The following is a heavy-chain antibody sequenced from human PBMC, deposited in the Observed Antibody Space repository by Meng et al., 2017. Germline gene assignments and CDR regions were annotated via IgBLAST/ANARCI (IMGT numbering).Heavy chain of an antibody. Sequence: VQLQESGPRLVRPSQTLSLTCTVSGASISSAVFWIWIRQPPGKDLEWIGYISYSGATHYNPSLKSRLTISVDTAKNQFSLSLSSVTAADTAVYYCARVVGDCASCYKGWFDPWGQGTLVTVSS. V-gene: IGHV4-30-4*01. CDR3: ARVVGDCASCYKGWFDP. J-gene: IGHJ5*02. CDR1: GASISSAVF. D-gene: IGHD2-2*02. CDR2: ISYSGAT.